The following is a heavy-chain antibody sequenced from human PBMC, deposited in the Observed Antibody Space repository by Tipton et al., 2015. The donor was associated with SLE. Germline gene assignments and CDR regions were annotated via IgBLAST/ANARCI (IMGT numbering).Heavy chain of an antibody. J-gene: IGHJ4*02. CDR2: IYSSGRT. V-gene: IGHV4-39*07. D-gene: IGHD3-3*01. Sequence: TLSLTCTVSGGSISTGGDSWGWIRQPPGKGLEWIGNIYSSGRTYDNPSLTSRVTMSVDTSKNQFSLKLTSLTAADTAIYFCARDGGGDMLDFWGQGALVAVSS. CDR1: GGSISTGGDS. CDR3: ARDGGGDMLDF.